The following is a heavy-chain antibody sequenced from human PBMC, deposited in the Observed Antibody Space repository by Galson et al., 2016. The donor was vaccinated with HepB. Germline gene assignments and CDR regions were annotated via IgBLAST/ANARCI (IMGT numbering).Heavy chain of an antibody. CDR3: ASDPRQWQRGYNYGFEY. D-gene: IGHD5-18*01. CDR2: ISYDGDTK. Sequence: SLRLSCAASGFTFSTYGMHWVRQVPGKGLEWVAVISYDGDTKYHADSVKGRFTISRDNSKNTLYLQMHRLRFEDTAVYYCASDPRQWQRGYNYGFEYWGQGTLVSVSS. J-gene: IGHJ4*02. V-gene: IGHV3-30*03. CDR1: GFTFSTYG.